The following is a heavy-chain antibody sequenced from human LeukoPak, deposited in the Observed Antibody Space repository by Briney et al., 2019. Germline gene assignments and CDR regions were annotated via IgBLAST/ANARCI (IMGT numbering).Heavy chain of an antibody. J-gene: IGHJ4*02. CDR1: GVTLSDYW. V-gene: IGHV3-74*01. CDR2: ISSDGAGT. Sequence: GGSLRLSCAASGVTLSDYWTHWVRQAPGKGLMWVSRISSDGAGTSYADSVKGRFTISRGNARNTVYLQMNSLRVEDTAVYYCVRDFRSADYWGQGTLVTVSS. CDR3: VRDFRSADY.